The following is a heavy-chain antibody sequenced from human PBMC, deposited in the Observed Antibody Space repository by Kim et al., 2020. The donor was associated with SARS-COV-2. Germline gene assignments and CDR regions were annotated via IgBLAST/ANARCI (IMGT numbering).Heavy chain of an antibody. V-gene: IGHV1-58*01. CDR1: GFTFTSSA. Sequence: SVKVSCKASGFTFTSSAVQWVRQARGQRLEWIGWIVVGSGNTNYAQKFQERVTITRDMSTSTAYMELSSLRSEDTAVYYCVAHPCSGGYYGGFDYWGQGTLVTVSS. CDR2: IVVGSGNT. J-gene: IGHJ4*02. D-gene: IGHD1-26*01. CDR3: VAHPCSGGYYGGFDY.